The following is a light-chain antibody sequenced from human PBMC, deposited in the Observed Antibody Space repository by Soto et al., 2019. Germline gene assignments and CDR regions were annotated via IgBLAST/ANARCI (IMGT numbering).Light chain of an antibody. CDR2: DAS. CDR3: QQYNNWPPLT. Sequence: EIGMTQSPATLSVSPGERATLSCRASQSVSSNLAWYQQKPGQAPRLLIYDASTRATGIPARFSGSGSGTEFTFPISSLQSEDFAVYYCQQYNNWPPLTFGGGTKVEIK. CDR1: QSVSSN. V-gene: IGKV3-15*01. J-gene: IGKJ4*01.